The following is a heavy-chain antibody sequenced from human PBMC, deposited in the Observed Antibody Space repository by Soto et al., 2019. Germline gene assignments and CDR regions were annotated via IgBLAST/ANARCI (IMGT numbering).Heavy chain of an antibody. CDR3: ARGGPVSVSPAWQLLGYFDY. J-gene: IGHJ4*02. CDR2: IYHSGYT. D-gene: IGHD2-15*01. CDR1: GGSISSGGYY. Sequence: SETLSLTCTVSGGSISSGGYYWTWIRQHPGKGLEWIAYIYHSGYTFYNPSLKSRVTMSVDTSKNQFSLKLNSVTSADTAVYYCARGGPVSVSPAWQLLGYFDYWGQGTLVTVSS. V-gene: IGHV4-31*03.